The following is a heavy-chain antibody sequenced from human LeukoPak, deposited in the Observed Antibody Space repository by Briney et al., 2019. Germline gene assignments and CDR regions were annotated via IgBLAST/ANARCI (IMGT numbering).Heavy chain of an antibody. CDR3: ARDLSTVDGFDY. D-gene: IGHD4-23*01. J-gene: IGHJ4*02. Sequence: LSLTCAVYGGSFSGYYWSWIRQAPGKGLEWVSYISSSGSTIYYADSVKGRFTISRDNAKNSLYLQMNSLRAEDTAVYYCARDLSTVDGFDYWGQGTLVTVSS. CDR1: GGSFSGYY. V-gene: IGHV3-11*01. CDR2: ISSSGSTI.